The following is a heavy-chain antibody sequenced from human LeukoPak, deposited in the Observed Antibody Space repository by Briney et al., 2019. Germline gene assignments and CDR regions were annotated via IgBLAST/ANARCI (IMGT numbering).Heavy chain of an antibody. CDR3: ARGHMIVVVTMVFDY. V-gene: IGHV4-34*01. Sequence: PSETLSLTCAVYGGSFNGYYWSWIRQPPGKGLEWIGEINHSGSTNYNPSLKSRVTISVDTSKNQFSLKLSSVTAADTAVYYCARGHMIVVVTMVFDYWGQGTLVTVSS. J-gene: IGHJ4*02. CDR1: GGSFNGYY. D-gene: IGHD3-22*01. CDR2: INHSGST.